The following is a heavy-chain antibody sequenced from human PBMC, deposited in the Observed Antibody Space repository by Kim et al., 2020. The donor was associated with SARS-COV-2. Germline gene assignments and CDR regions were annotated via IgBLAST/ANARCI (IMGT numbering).Heavy chain of an antibody. J-gene: IGHJ4*02. CDR2: INPNSGGT. Sequence: ASVKVSCKASGYTFTGYYMHWVRQAPGQGLEWMGRINPNSGGTNYAQKFQGRVTMTRDTSISTAYMELSRLRSDDTAVYYCARPTKGRYGDYVGDGIWGQGTLVTVSS. D-gene: IGHD4-17*01. CDR3: ARPTKGRYGDYVGDGI. CDR1: GYTFTGYY. V-gene: IGHV1-2*06.